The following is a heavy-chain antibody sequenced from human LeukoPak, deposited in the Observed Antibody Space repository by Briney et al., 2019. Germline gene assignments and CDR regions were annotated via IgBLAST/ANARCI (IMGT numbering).Heavy chain of an antibody. D-gene: IGHD3-22*01. CDR1: GGSISSGSYY. Sequence: SETLSLTCTVSGGSISSGSYYWSWIRQPAGKGLEWIGRIYTSGRTHYNPSLKSRVTISVDTSKNQFSLKQSSVTAEDAAVDYCARGDRSDSPYYYYYMDVWGKGTTVTVSS. CDR3: ARGDRSDSPYYYYYMDV. J-gene: IGHJ6*03. CDR2: IYTSGRT. V-gene: IGHV4-61*02.